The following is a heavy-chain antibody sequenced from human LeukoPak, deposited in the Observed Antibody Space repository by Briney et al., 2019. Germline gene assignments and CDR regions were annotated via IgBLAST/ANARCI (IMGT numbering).Heavy chain of an antibody. Sequence: ASVKVSCKASGYTFTSYAMHWVRQAPGQRLEWMGWINAGNGNTKYSQKFQGRVIMTEDTSTDTAYMELSSLKSEDTAVYYCATGPPGSGIYGFDYWGQGTLVTVSS. J-gene: IGHJ4*02. CDR2: INAGNGNT. CDR1: GYTFTSYA. V-gene: IGHV1-3*01. CDR3: ATGPPGSGIYGFDY. D-gene: IGHD1-26*01.